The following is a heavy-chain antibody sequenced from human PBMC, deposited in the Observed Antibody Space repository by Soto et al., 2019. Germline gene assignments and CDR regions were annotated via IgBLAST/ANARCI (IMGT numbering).Heavy chain of an antibody. V-gene: IGHV4-34*01. J-gene: IGHJ4*02. CDR2: INHSGST. D-gene: IGHD3-10*01. Sequence: SETLSLTCAVYGGSFSGYYWSWIRQPPGKGLEWIGEINHSGSTNYNPSLKSRVTISVDTSKNQFSLKLSSVTAADTAVYYCARRSVRGATVGDYWGQGTLVTVS. CDR1: GGSFSGYY. CDR3: ARRSVRGATVGDY.